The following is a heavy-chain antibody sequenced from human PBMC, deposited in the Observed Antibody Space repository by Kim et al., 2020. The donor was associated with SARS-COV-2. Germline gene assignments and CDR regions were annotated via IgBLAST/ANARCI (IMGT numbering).Heavy chain of an antibody. J-gene: IGHJ5*02. CDR3: AREGVIVSWRNWFDP. CDR2: INPSGGST. V-gene: IGHV1-46*01. D-gene: IGHD6-13*01. Sequence: ASVKVSCKASGYTFTSYYMHWVRQAPGQGLEWMGIINPSGGSTSYAQKFQGRVTMTRDTSTSTVYMELSSLRSEDTAVYYCAREGVIVSWRNWFDPWGQGTLVTVSS. CDR1: GYTFTSYY.